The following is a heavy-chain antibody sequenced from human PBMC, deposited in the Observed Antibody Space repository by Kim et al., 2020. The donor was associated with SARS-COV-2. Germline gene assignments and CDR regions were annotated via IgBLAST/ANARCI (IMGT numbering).Heavy chain of an antibody. V-gene: IGHV5-51*01. CDR2: IYPGDSDT. CDR3: ARLPEVYTAMVYFDY. Sequence: GESLKISCKGSGYSFTSYWIGWVRQMPGKGLEWMGIIYPGDSDTRYSPSFQGQVTISADKSISTAYLQWSSLKASDTAMYYCARLPEVYTAMVYFDYWGQGTLVTVSS. CDR1: GYSFTSYW. D-gene: IGHD5-18*01. J-gene: IGHJ4*02.